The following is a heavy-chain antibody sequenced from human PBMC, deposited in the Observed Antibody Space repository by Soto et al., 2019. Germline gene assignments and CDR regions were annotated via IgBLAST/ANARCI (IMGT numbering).Heavy chain of an antibody. CDR1: GDSIIGIYH. Sequence: SETLSLTCAVSGDSIIGIYHWAWIRQSPGRGLEWIASIYHTGTTYYTPSLESRVTISVDTSKSQFSLKLTSVTAADTAVYYCARGEDAFFYYGLDVWGQGITVTVSS. V-gene: IGHV4-38-2*01. CDR3: ARGEDAFFYYGLDV. J-gene: IGHJ6*02. CDR2: IYHTGTT.